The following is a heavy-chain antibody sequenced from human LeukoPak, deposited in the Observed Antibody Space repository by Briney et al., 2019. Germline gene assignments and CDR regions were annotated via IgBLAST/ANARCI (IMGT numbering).Heavy chain of an antibody. CDR2: INSDGNTT. V-gene: IGHV3-74*01. J-gene: IGHJ3*02. CDR1: GFTLSSYW. D-gene: IGHD2-2*01. Sequence: GGSLRLSCAASGFTLSSYWMHWVRQPPGKGLVWVSRINSDGNTTSYTDSVKGRFTISRDNAKNTLYLQMSSLRAEDTAVYYCARAVDCSSTSCTRAFDIWGQGTMVTVSS. CDR3: ARAVDCSSTSCTRAFDI.